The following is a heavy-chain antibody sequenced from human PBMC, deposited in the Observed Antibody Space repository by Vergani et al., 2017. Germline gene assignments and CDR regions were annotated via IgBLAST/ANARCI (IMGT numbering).Heavy chain of an antibody. CDR1: GGTFSSYA. J-gene: IGHJ4*02. V-gene: IGHV1-69*01. Sequence: QVQLVQSGAEVKKPGSSVKVSCKASGGTFSSYAISWVRQAPGQGLEWMGGIIPIFGTANYAQKVQGRVTITADESTSTAYMELSSLRSEDTAVYYCAGGRGQDYDFWSGYPIRDYWGQGTLVTVSS. CDR2: IIPIFGTA. CDR3: AGGRGQDYDFWSGYPIRDY. D-gene: IGHD3-3*01.